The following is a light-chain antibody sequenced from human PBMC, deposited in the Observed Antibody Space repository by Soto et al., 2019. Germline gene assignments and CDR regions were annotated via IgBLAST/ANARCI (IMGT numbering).Light chain of an antibody. CDR2: DTS. Sequence: GLTQSPATLSLSQGDRATLSCRASQSVISYLSWYQQKPGQAPRLLVYDTSNRATGIPARFSGSGSGTDFTLTISSLEPEDFAVYYCQQRYSWPPITFGQGTRLEIK. CDR3: QQRYSWPPIT. V-gene: IGKV3-11*01. CDR1: QSVISY. J-gene: IGKJ5*01.